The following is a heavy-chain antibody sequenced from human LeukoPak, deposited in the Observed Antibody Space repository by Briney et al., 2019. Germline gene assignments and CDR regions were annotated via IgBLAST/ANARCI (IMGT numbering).Heavy chain of an antibody. CDR1: GFTFSSYW. D-gene: IGHD6-19*01. CDR3: AREASSGWYRSGFDY. Sequence: GGSLRLSCAASGFTFSSYWMSWVRQAPGKGLEWVANIKQDGSEKYYVDSVKGRFTISRDNAKNSLYLQMNSLRAEDTAVYYCAREASSGWYRSGFDYWGQGTLVTVSS. CDR2: IKQDGSEK. J-gene: IGHJ4*02. V-gene: IGHV3-7*01.